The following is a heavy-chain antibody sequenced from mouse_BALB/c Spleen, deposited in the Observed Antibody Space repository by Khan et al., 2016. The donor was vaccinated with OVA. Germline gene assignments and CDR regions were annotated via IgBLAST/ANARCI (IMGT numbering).Heavy chain of an antibody. CDR2: ILGDGST. J-gene: IGHJ4*01. CDR1: GFSLHGYG. Sequence: QMQLEESGPGLVVPSQSLSITCTVSGFSLHGYGVNWVRQPPGKGLEWLGMILGDGSTDYNSALKSRLSITKDNSKSHVFLKMNSLQTDDTARYYCARAYYANYREAMDYWGQGNSVTVSS. V-gene: IGHV2-6-7*01. D-gene: IGHD2-10*01. CDR3: ARAYYANYREAMDY.